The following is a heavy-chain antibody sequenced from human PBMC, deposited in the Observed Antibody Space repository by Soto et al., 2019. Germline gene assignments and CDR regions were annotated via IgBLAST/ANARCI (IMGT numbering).Heavy chain of an antibody. D-gene: IGHD6-13*01. CDR3: ARGATSGSLDY. CDR1: GFTFSSYW. Sequence: EVQLVESGGGLVQPGGSLSLSCAASGFTFSSYWMHWVREAPGKGLVWVSRINSDGSSTSYADSVKGRFNISRDNAKNTLYLQMNSLRAEDTAVYYCARGATSGSLDYWGQGTLVTVSS. V-gene: IGHV3-74*01. CDR2: INSDGSST. J-gene: IGHJ4*02.